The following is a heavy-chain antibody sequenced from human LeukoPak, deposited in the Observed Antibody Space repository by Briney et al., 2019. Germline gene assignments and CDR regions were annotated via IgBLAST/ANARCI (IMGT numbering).Heavy chain of an antibody. Sequence: GGSLRLSCAASGFSFGSHPMSWVRQAPGKGLEWVSGITGSGDYTYYIDSVQGRFTISRDNSKNMLFLQMNSLRAEDTAVYYCARGVMAARLYYFDYWGRGILVTVSS. CDR2: ITGSGDYT. CDR1: GFSFGSHP. D-gene: IGHD2-21*01. J-gene: IGHJ4*02. V-gene: IGHV3-23*01. CDR3: ARGVMAARLYYFDY.